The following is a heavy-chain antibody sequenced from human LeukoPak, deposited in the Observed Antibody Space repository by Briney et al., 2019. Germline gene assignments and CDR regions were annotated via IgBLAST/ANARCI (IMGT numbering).Heavy chain of an antibody. CDR2: ISGSGGST. D-gene: IGHD3-10*01. CDR3: AKLTRYGSGSYCDY. Sequence: GGSLRLSCAASGFTFSNSAMTWVRQAPGKGLEWVSAISGSGGSTYYADSVKGRFTISRDNSKNTLFLQMSSLRAEDTAVYYCAKLTRYGSGSYCDYRGQGTLVTVSS. CDR1: GFTFSNSA. V-gene: IGHV3-23*01. J-gene: IGHJ4*02.